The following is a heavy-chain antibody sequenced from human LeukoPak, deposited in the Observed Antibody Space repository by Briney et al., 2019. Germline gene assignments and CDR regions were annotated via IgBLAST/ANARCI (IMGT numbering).Heavy chain of an antibody. J-gene: IGHJ3*02. CDR3: ARDGPPGVVAATDAFDI. D-gene: IGHD2-15*01. Sequence: SETLSLTCTVSGGSISSYYWSWIRQPPGKGLEGIGYIYYSGSTNYNPSLKSRVTISVDTSKNQFSLKLSSVTAADTAVYYCARDGPPGVVAATDAFDIWGQGTMVTVSS. CDR2: IYYSGST. V-gene: IGHV4-59*01. CDR1: GGSISSYY.